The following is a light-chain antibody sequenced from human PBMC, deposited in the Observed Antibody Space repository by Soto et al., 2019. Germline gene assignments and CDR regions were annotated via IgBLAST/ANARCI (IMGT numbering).Light chain of an antibody. CDR1: QSVSDTY. CDR3: QQYGGSSYN. V-gene: IGKV3-20*01. CDR2: GAS. Sequence: EIVLTQSPGTLSLPPGERVTLSCRASQSVSDTYLAWYQHKPGQAPRLLIYGASSRATAIPDRFSGSGSGTDFTLTISGLEPEDYAVYYCQQYGGSSYNFGQGTKLEIK. J-gene: IGKJ2*01.